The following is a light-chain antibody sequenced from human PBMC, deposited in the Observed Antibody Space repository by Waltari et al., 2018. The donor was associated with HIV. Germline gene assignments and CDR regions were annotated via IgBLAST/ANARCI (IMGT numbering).Light chain of an antibody. J-gene: IGLJ3*02. CDR1: SSNIGSNY. CDR2: RSN. Sequence: QSVLTQPPSASGTPGQRVTISCSGSSSNIGSNYVYWYRQLPGTAPKLLIYRSNQRPSGVPDRFSGSKSGTSASLAISGLRSVNEADYYCAAWDASLSVWVFGGGTKLTVL. V-gene: IGLV1-47*01. CDR3: AAWDASLSVWV.